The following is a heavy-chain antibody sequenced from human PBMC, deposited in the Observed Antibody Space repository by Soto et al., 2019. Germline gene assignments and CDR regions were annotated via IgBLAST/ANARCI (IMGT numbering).Heavy chain of an antibody. CDR1: GFTFSSYG. J-gene: IGHJ4*02. D-gene: IGHD3-10*01. CDR3: AKLPYYYGSDNQTN. V-gene: IGHV3-30*18. CDR2: ISYDGSNK. Sequence: PGGSLRLSCAASGFTFSSYGMHWVRQAPGKGLEWVAVISYDGSNKYYADSVKGRFTISRDNSKNTLYLQMNSLRAEDTAVYYCAKLPYYYGSDNQTNWGQGTLVTVSS.